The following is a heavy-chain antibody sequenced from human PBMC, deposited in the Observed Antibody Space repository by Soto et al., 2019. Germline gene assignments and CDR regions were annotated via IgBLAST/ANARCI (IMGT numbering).Heavy chain of an antibody. J-gene: IGHJ3*02. V-gene: IGHV3-21*01. D-gene: IGHD3-3*01. CDR3: ARDEGGITIFGVVIGDDAFDI. CDR1: GFTFSSYS. CDR2: ISSSSSYI. Sequence: SLRLSCAASGFTFSSYSMNWVRQAPGKGLEWVSSISSSSSYIYYADSVKGRFTISRDNAKNSLYLQMNSLRAEDTAVYYCARDEGGITIFGVVIGDDAFDIWGQGTMVTVS.